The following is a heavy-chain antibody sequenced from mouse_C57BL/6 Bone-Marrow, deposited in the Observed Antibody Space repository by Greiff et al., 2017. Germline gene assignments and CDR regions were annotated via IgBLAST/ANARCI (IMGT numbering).Heavy chain of an antibody. CDR2: ISSGGSYT. Sequence: EVQVVESGGDLVKPGGSLKLSCAASGFTFSSYGMSWVRPTPDKRLEWVATISSGGSYTYYPDSVKGRFTISRDNAKNTLYLQMSSLKAEDTAMYYCAREGTGKAYWGQGTLVTVSA. V-gene: IGHV5-6*01. CDR3: AREGTGKAY. CDR1: GFTFSSYG. D-gene: IGHD4-1*01. J-gene: IGHJ3*01.